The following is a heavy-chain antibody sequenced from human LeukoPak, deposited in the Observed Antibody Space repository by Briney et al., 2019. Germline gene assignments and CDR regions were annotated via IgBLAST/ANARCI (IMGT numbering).Heavy chain of an antibody. CDR3: ARDSRPFYCSSTSCYGPYYYYGMDV. CDR2: ISGSGGST. J-gene: IGHJ6*02. D-gene: IGHD2-2*01. Sequence: GGSLRLSCAASGFTFSSYAMSWVRQAPGKGLEWVSAISGSGGSTYYADSVKGRFTISRDNAKNSLYLQMNSLRAEDTAVYYCARDSRPFYCSSTSCYGPYYYYGMDVWGQGTTVTVSS. CDR1: GFTFSSYA. V-gene: IGHV3-23*01.